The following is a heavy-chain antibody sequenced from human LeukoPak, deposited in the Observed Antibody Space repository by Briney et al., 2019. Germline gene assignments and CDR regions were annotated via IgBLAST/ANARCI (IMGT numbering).Heavy chain of an antibody. V-gene: IGHV1-8*01. CDR1: GYTFTSYD. CDR3: ARGDGGNDY. Sequence: AASVKVSCKASGYTFTSYDINWVRQATGQGLGLMGWMNLNSGNTGYAQKFQGRVTMTMNTSISKAYMDLSSLRSEDTAVYYCARGDGGNDYWGQGTLVTVPS. CDR2: MNLNSGNT. D-gene: IGHD1-14*01. J-gene: IGHJ4*02.